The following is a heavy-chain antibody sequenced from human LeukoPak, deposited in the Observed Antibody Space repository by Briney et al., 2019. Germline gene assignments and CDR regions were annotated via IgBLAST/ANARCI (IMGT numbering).Heavy chain of an antibody. V-gene: IGHV3-30*04. CDR3: ARDRLTYCGGDCGLDY. D-gene: IGHD2-21*02. Sequence: PGRSLRLSCAASGFTFSSYAMHWVRQAPGKGLEWVAVILYDGRNKYYADSVKGRFTISRDNSKNTLYLQMNSLRAEDTAVYYCARDRLTYCGGDCGLDYWGQGTLVTDSS. J-gene: IGHJ4*02. CDR2: ILYDGRNK. CDR1: GFTFSSYA.